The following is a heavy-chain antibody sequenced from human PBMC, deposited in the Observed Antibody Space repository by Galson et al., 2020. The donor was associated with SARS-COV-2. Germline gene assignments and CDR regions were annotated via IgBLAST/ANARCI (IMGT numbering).Heavy chain of an antibody. CDR3: ARSVAYSYDSSGYSNFAF. J-gene: IGHJ4*02. V-gene: IGHV4-4*07. CDR1: GGSISSYY. CDR2: IYTSGST. Sequence: SETLSLTCTVSGGSISSYYWSWIRQPAGKGLEWIGRIYTSGSTNYNPSLKSRVTMSVDTSKNQFSLKLSSVTAADTAVYYCARSVAYSYDSSGYSNFAFWGRVTLATFSS. D-gene: IGHD3-22*01.